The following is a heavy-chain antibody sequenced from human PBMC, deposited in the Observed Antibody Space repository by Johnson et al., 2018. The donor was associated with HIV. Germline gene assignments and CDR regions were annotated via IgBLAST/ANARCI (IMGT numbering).Heavy chain of an antibody. CDR2: IFTVGDV. D-gene: IGHD1-26*01. CDR3: AKDLFTEREDDVFDV. CDR1: GITVSSNY. V-gene: IGHV3-66*01. J-gene: IGHJ3*01. Sequence: VQLVESGGGLAQPGGSLRLSCAASGITVSSNYMSWVRQAPGKGLEWVSVIFTVGDVYYADSVKGRFTISRDNSKNFLYLQMNSLRAEDTAVYYRAKDLFTEREDDVFDVWGQGTMVTVSS.